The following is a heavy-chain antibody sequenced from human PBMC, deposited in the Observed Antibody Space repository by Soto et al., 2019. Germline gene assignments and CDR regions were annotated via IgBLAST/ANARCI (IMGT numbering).Heavy chain of an antibody. D-gene: IGHD6-25*01. Sequence: GGSLRLSCAASGFTFSRYWMSWVRQAPGKGLEWVANIKQDGSEKYYVESVKGRFTISRDNAKSSLYLQMNVLRAEDTAVYYCQSNDISDSEAFDVWGQGTMVTVSS. CDR1: GFTFSRYW. CDR2: IKQDGSEK. J-gene: IGHJ3*01. CDR3: QSNDISDSEAFDV. V-gene: IGHV3-7*01.